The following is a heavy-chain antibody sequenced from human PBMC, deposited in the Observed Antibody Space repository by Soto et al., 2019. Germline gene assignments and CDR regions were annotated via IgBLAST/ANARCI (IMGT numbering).Heavy chain of an antibody. CDR2: IYYSGST. J-gene: IGHJ5*02. Sequence: LETLSLTCTVSGGSVSSGSYYWSWIRQPPGKGLEWIGYIYYSGSTNYNPSLKSRVTISVDTSKNQFSLKLSSVTAADTAVYYCAGNDRGYCSTTSCYVFDPWGQGTLVTVSS. V-gene: IGHV4-61*01. CDR1: GGSVSSGSYY. CDR3: AGNDRGYCSTTSCYVFDP. D-gene: IGHD2-2*01.